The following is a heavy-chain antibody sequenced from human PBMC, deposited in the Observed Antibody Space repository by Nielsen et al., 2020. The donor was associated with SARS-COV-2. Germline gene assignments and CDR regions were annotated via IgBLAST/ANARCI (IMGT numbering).Heavy chain of an antibody. V-gene: IGHV4-59*01. CDR1: GGSISSYY. Sequence: LETLSLTCTVSGGSISSYYWSWIRQPPGKGLEWIGYIYYSGSTNYNPSLKSRVTISVDTSKNQFSLKLSSVTAADTAVYYCARKGKSYDILTGYYYYGMDVWGQGTTVTVSS. D-gene: IGHD3-9*01. J-gene: IGHJ6*02. CDR2: IYYSGST. CDR3: ARKGKSYDILTGYYYYGMDV.